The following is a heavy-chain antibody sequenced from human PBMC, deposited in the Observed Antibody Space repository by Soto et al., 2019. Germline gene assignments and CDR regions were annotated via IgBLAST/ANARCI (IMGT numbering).Heavy chain of an antibody. D-gene: IGHD3-22*01. V-gene: IGHV3-21*02. CDR2: ISAITNYK. CDR3: AGGSRDTSGYYDFEY. Sequence: EVQLVESGGGLVKPGGSLRLSCAGSGLTLSSYGMSWVRQAPGKGLEWVSSISAITNYKYSADSLKGRFTISRDNAKNSLYLQMNSLRAVDTAVYYCAGGSRDTSGYYDFEYWGQGTLVTVSS. J-gene: IGHJ4*02. CDR1: GLTLSSYG.